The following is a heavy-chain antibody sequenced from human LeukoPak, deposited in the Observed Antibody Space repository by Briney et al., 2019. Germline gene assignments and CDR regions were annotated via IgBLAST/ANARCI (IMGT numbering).Heavy chain of an antibody. J-gene: IGHJ4*02. CDR2: INHSGST. CDR3: ARRKLERGEIDY. Sequence: SETLSLTCAVYGGSFSGYYWSWIRQPPGKGLEWIGEINHSGSTNYNPSLKSRATISVDTSKNQFSLKLSSVTAADTAVYYCARRKLERGEIDYWGQGTLVTVSS. V-gene: IGHV4-34*01. CDR1: GGSFSGYY. D-gene: IGHD1-1*01.